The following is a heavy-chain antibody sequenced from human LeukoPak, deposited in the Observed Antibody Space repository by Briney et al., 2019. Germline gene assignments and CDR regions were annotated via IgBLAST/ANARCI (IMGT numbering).Heavy chain of an antibody. CDR1: GGSITTYY. D-gene: IGHD6-19*01. CDR2: LYYNGSP. V-gene: IGHV4-59*08. Sequence: PSETLSLTCAVSGGSITTYYWSWIRQPPGGGLGWIGYLYYNGSPNYNPSLKSRVSISADTSKNQFSLKLSSVTAADTAVYYCARQYTSGWFGLDYWGQGILVPVSS. CDR3: ARQYTSGWFGLDY. J-gene: IGHJ4*02.